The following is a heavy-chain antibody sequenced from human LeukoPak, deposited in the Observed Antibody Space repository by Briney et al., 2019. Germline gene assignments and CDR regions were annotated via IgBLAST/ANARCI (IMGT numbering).Heavy chain of an antibody. D-gene: IGHD6-25*01. Sequence: PSQTLSLTCTVSGGSISSGGYYWSWLRQHPGKGLEWIGYIYYSGSTYYNPSLKSRVTISVDTSKNQFSLKLSSVTAADTAVYYCARETRPLDYYYYYMDVWGKGTTVTVSS. CDR3: ARETRPLDYYYYYMDV. CDR1: GGSISSGGYY. J-gene: IGHJ6*03. CDR2: IYYSGST. V-gene: IGHV4-31*03.